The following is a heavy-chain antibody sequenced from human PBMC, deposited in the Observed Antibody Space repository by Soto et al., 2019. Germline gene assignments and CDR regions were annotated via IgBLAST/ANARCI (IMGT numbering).Heavy chain of an antibody. CDR2: ISSSSSYI. D-gene: IGHD6-25*01. V-gene: IGHV3-21*01. J-gene: IGHJ3*02. CDR1: GFTFSSYS. CDR3: ARIRHGYDVFDI. Sequence: GSLRLSCAASGFTFSSYSMNWVRQAPGKGLEWVSSISSSSSYIYYADSVKGRFTISRDNAKNSLYLQMNSLRAEDTAVYYCARIRHGYDVFDIWGQGKMVTVSS.